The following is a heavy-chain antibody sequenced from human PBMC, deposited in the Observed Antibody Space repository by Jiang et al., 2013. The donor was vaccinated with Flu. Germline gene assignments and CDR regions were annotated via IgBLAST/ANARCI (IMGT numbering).Heavy chain of an antibody. CDR2: IDWDGDR. CDR3: ARTFSTSWSFDY. D-gene: IGHD2-2*01. CDR1: GFSLSTYGMR. V-gene: IGHV2-70*04. Sequence: PTQTLTLTCSFSGFSLSTYGMRVGWIRQPPGKALEWLARIDWDGDRFYSTSLKTRLTISKGTSEDQVLLTMTNMDPEDTAMYYCARTFSTSWSFDYWGPGTLVTVSP. J-gene: IGHJ4*02.